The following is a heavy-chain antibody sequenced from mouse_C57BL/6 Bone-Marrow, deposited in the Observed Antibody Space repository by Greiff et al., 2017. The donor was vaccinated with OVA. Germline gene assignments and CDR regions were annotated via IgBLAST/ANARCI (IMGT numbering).Heavy chain of an antibody. V-gene: IGHV1-63*01. CDR1: GYTFTNYW. D-gene: IGHD2-4*01. CDR3: ARGGYEYDYSDY. J-gene: IGHJ2*01. CDR2: IYPGGGYT. Sequence: QVQLQQSGAELVRPGTSVKMSCKASGYTFTNYWIGWAKQRPGHGLEWIGDIYPGGGYTNYNEKFKGKATLTADKSSSTAYMQCSSLTSEDSAIYYCARGGYEYDYSDYWGQGTTLTVSS.